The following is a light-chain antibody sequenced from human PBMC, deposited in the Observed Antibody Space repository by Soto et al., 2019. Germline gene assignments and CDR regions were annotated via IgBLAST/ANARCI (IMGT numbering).Light chain of an antibody. CDR2: GAS. J-gene: IGKJ2*01. CDR1: QSISTW. V-gene: IGKV1-5*01. Sequence: DIQMTQWPSTLSASVGDRVTITCRASQSISTWLAWYHQKPGKAPKLLISGASSLESGVPSRFSGSGSGTEFSLAISSLQPDDFATYYCQQYNYYPYTFGEGTKVDIK. CDR3: QQYNYYPYT.